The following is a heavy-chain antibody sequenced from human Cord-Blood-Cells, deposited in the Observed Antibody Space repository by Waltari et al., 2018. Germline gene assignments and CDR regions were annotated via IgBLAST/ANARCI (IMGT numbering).Heavy chain of an antibody. CDR2: FDPEDGET. Sequence: QVQLVQSGAEVKKPGASVKVSCKVSGYTLTELSLHWVRQAPGNGLEWMGGFDPEDGETIYAQKIQGRVTMTEDTSTDTAYMELSSLRSEDTAVYYCATELGGSGSFDYWGQGTLVTVSS. D-gene: IGHD1-26*01. CDR1: GYTLTELS. CDR3: ATELGGSGSFDY. J-gene: IGHJ4*02. V-gene: IGHV1-24*01.